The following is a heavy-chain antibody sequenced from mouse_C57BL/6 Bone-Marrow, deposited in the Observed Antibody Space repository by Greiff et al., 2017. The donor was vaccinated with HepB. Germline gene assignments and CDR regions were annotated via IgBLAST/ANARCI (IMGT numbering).Heavy chain of an antibody. J-gene: IGHJ4*01. CDR3: ARSGYGGAMDY. V-gene: IGHV7-3*01. CDR1: GFTFTDYY. CDR2: IRNKANGYTT. Sequence: DVMLVESGGGLVQPGGSLSLSCAASGFTFTDYYMSWVRQPPGKALEWLGCIRNKANGYTTEYSASVKGRFTISRDNSQSILYLQMNALRAEDSATYYCARSGYGGAMDYWGQGTSVTVSS. D-gene: IGHD3-2*02.